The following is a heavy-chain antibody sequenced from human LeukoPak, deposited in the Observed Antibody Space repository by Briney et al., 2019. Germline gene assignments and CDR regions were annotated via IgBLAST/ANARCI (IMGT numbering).Heavy chain of an antibody. CDR3: ARGGHRQKEF. V-gene: IGHV3-7*01. CDR2: IKYDGSVK. CDR1: GFSVSNFW. J-gene: IGHJ4*02. D-gene: IGHD3-10*01. Sequence: GGSLRLSCAASGFSVSNFWMTWVRQSPGKGLEWVAIIKYDGSVKYYVDSVKGRFTISRDNANNSLYLQMSSLRAEDTAVYYCARGGHRQKEFWGQGTLVTVSS.